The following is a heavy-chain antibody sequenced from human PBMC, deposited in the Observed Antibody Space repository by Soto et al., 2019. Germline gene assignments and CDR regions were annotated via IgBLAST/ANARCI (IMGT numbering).Heavy chain of an antibody. CDR1: GGTFSSYA. CDR2: IIPIFGTA. Sequence: QVQLVQSGAEVKKPGSSVKVSCKASGGTFSSYAISWVRQAPGQVLEWMGGIIPIFGTANYAQKFQGRVTITADESTSTAYMELSSLRSEDTAVYYCAFLQPAAISVNFDYWGQGTLVTVSS. D-gene: IGHD2-2*01. J-gene: IGHJ4*02. V-gene: IGHV1-69*01. CDR3: AFLQPAAISVNFDY.